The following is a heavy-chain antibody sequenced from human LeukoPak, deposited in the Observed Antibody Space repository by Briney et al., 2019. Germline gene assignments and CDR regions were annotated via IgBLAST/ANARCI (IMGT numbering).Heavy chain of an antibody. D-gene: IGHD4-17*01. CDR3: AKDSPVPTVTNDPSSDAFDI. Sequence: PGGSLRLSCAASGFTFSSYGMHWVRQAPGKGLEWVAFIRYDGSNKYYADSVKGRFTISRDNSKNTLYLQMNSLRAEDTAVYYCAKDSPVPTVTNDPSSDAFDIWGQGTMVTGSS. V-gene: IGHV3-30*02. CDR2: IRYDGSNK. J-gene: IGHJ3*02. CDR1: GFTFSSYG.